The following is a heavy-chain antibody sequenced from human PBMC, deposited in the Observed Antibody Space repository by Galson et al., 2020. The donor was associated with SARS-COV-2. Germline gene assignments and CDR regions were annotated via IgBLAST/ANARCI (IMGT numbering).Heavy chain of an antibody. CDR1: GFTVSYNY. J-gene: IGHJ4*02. CDR2: IYSDGST. CDR3: ARVISGDYIDY. D-gene: IGHD2-8*02. Sequence: GGSLRLSCAASGFTVSYNYMTWVRQAPGTGLEWVSLIYSDGSTYYADSVKGRFTISRDNSKNTLYLQINSLRAEDTAVYYCARVISGDYIDYWGQGTLVTVSS. V-gene: IGHV3-53*01.